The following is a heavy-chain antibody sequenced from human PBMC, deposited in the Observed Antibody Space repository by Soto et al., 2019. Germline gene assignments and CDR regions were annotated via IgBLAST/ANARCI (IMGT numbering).Heavy chain of an antibody. J-gene: IGHJ5*02. D-gene: IGHD3-10*02. Sequence: SETLSLTCSLSGGSINSSDHFWGWIRQTPGKGLEWIGSVYYTETTYYNPSLKSPVTISVETPRNTFSLKVNSVTAADTGIYYCARQRVLSTNMFITSFDPWGQGTLVTVSS. CDR2: VYYTETT. CDR1: GGSINSSDHF. V-gene: IGHV4-39*01. CDR3: ARQRVLSTNMFITSFDP.